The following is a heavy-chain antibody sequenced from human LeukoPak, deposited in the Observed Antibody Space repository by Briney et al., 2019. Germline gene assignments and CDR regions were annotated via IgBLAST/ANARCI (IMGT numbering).Heavy chain of an antibody. D-gene: IGHD1-26*01. Sequence: SETLSLTCTVSGGSIRNYYWSWIRQPPGKGLEWIGYIYYSGSTNYNPSLKSRVTMSVDTSRNQFSLKVTSVSAADTAVYYCARRDIGSHFDYWGQGVPVTVSS. CDR1: GGSIRNYY. CDR3: ARRDIGSHFDY. V-gene: IGHV4-59*01. J-gene: IGHJ4*02. CDR2: IYYSGST.